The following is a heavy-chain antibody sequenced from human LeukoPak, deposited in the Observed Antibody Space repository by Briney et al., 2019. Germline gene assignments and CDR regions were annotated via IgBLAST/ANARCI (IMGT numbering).Heavy chain of an antibody. Sequence: SVPVPCQASGYTFTSYYMHRLRQAPAPPLEWMGIINPSGGRTSCGQKFQGRVTMSRDTSTSTVYMELSSLRSEDTAVYYCARGISPLWFYGGNPPGYFDYWGQGTLVTVSS. J-gene: IGHJ4*02. D-gene: IGHD4-23*01. V-gene: IGHV1-46*01. CDR1: GYTFTSYY. CDR3: ARGISPLWFYGGNPPGYFDY. CDR2: INPSGGRT.